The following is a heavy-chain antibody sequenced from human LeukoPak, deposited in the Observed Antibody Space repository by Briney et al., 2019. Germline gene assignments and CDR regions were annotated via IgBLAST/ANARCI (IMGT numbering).Heavy chain of an antibody. CDR1: GFTFNSYN. Sequence: GGSLRLSCAASGFTFNSYNMNWVRQAPGKGLEWVLYISSSSSYIWYADSVKGRFTISRDNAKNSLYLQMNSLRAEDTAVYYCVRDRRSAGCFDYWGQGTLVTVSS. CDR3: VRDRRSAGCFDY. J-gene: IGHJ4*02. D-gene: IGHD5-24*01. V-gene: IGHV3-21*01. CDR2: ISSSSSYI.